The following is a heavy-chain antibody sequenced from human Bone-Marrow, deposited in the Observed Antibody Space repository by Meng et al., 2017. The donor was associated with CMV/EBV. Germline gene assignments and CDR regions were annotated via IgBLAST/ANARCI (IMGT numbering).Heavy chain of an antibody. Sequence: ASVKVSCKASGYTFTGYYMHWVRQAPGQGLEWMGWINPNSGGTNYAQKFQGRVTMTRDTSISTAYMELSRLRSEDTAVYYCARGITGTFYYYYGMDVWGQGTTVTVSS. CDR3: ARGITGTFYYYYGMDV. D-gene: IGHD1/OR15-1a*01. CDR1: GYTFTGYY. CDR2: INPNSGGT. J-gene: IGHJ6*02. V-gene: IGHV1-2*02.